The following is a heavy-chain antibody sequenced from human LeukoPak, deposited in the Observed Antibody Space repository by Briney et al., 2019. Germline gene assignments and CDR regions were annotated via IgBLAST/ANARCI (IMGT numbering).Heavy chain of an antibody. J-gene: IGHJ4*02. CDR3: ARMGRSYGLTL. CDR2: TYYRSKWSN. Sequence: SQTLSLTCAISGDSVSSNRSVWNWIRQSPSRGLEWLGRTYYRSKWSNDYAASVKSRITINPDTSKNQVSLQLNSVIPEDTAVYYCARMGRSYGLTLWGQGTLVTVSS. V-gene: IGHV6-1*01. CDR1: GDSVSSNRSV. D-gene: IGHD5-18*01.